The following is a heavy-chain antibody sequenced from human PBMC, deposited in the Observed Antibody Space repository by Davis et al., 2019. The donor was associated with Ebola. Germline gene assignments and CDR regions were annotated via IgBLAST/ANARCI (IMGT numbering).Heavy chain of an antibody. D-gene: IGHD1-7*01. V-gene: IGHV4-34*01. J-gene: IGHJ4*02. Sequence: MPSETLSLTCAVYGGSFSGYYWSWIRQPPGKGLEWIGEINHSGSTNYSPSLKSRVTISVDTSRNQFSVKLRSVTAADTAVYYCARGRITGTSPYYWGQGTLVTVSS. CDR1: GGSFSGYY. CDR2: INHSGST. CDR3: ARGRITGTSPYY.